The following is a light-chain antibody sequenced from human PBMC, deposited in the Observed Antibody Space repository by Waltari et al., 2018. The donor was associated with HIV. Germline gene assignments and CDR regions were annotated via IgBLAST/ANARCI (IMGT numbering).Light chain of an antibody. V-gene: IGLV1-44*01. CDR1: SSNIGSNT. J-gene: IGLJ1*01. CDR2: SNI. CDR3: AAWDDSLNGYV. Sequence: QSVLTQPPSASGTPGQRVTISCSGSSSNIGSNTVNWYQQLPGTAPKLLIYSNIQRPSGVPDRFAGSKSGTSASLAISGLQSEDEADYYWAAWDDSLNGYVFGTGTKVTVL.